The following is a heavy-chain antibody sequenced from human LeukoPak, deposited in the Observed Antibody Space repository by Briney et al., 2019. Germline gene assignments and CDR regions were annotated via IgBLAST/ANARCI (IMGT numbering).Heavy chain of an antibody. CDR1: VGSISSGGYN. J-gene: IGHJ4*02. CDR2: IYYSGST. V-gene: IGHV4-31*03. D-gene: IGHD3-10*01. Sequence: SETLSLTCTVSVGSISSGGYNCNWIRQHPGKGLEWIGYIYYSGSTSYNPSLKSRVIISIDRSKNQFSLKLSSVTAADSAVYYCARDGGYGSGSYYMAYWGQGTLVTVSS. CDR3: ARDGGYGSGSYYMAY.